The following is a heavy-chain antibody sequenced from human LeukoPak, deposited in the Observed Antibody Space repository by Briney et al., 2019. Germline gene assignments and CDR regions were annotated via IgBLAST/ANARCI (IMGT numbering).Heavy chain of an antibody. Sequence: SETLSLTCTVPGGSISSSSYYWGWIRQPPGKGLEWIGSIYYSGSTYYNPSLKSRVTISVDTSKNQFSLKLSSVTAADTAVYYCARDTGYSSSSGYYWGQGTLVTVSS. CDR2: IYYSGST. J-gene: IGHJ4*02. V-gene: IGHV4-39*07. D-gene: IGHD6-13*01. CDR1: GGSISSSSYY. CDR3: ARDTGYSSSSGYY.